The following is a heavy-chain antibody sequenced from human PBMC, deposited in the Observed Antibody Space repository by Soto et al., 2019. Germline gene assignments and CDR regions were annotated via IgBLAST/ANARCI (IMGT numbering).Heavy chain of an antibody. CDR3: ARERPDYGDLDY. Sequence: ASVKVSCKASGYTFTSYGISWARQAPGQGLEWMGWISAYNGNTNYAQKLQGRVTMTTDTSTSTAYMELRSLRSDDTAVYYCARERPDYGDLDYWGQGTLVTVSS. CDR1: GYTFTSYG. CDR2: ISAYNGNT. D-gene: IGHD4-17*01. V-gene: IGHV1-18*01. J-gene: IGHJ4*02.